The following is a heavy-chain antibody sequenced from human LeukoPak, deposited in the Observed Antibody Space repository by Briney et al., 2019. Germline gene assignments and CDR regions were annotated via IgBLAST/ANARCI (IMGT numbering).Heavy chain of an antibody. CDR2: INPSGGST. J-gene: IGHJ5*02. CDR1: GYTFTSYY. CDR3: AREGRITMVLDP. Sequence: ASVKVSCKAPGYTFTSYYMHWVRQAPGQGLEWMGIINPSGGSTSYAQKFQGRVTMTRDTSASTVYMELSSLRSEDTAVYYCAREGRITMVLDPWGQGTLVTVSS. V-gene: IGHV1-46*01. D-gene: IGHD3-10*01.